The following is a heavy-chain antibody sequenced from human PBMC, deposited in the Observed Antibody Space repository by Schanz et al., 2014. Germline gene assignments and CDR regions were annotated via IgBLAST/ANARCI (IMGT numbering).Heavy chain of an antibody. CDR1: GFTVSSNY. J-gene: IGHJ6*02. V-gene: IGHV3-53*01. CDR3: ARARFTGYYMDV. D-gene: IGHD3-9*01. CDR2: IYSGGST. Sequence: EVQLVESGGGLIQPGGSLRLSCAASGFTVSSNYMSWVRQAPGKGLEWVAVIYSGGSTFYTDSVKGRFTISRDNSKNTLYLQMNSLIAEDTAVYYCARARFTGYYMDVWGQGTAVTVSS.